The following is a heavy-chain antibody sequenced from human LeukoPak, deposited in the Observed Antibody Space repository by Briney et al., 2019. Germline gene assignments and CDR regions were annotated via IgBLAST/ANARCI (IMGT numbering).Heavy chain of an antibody. CDR1: GGSISTRY. V-gene: IGHV4-59*11. CDR3: ARETSLPGFASGLGFNY. J-gene: IGHJ4*02. D-gene: IGHD6-19*01. Sequence: PSGTLSLTCTVSGGSISTRYWSWIRQPPGKGLGWIGYIYGSGNTNYNPSLKSRVTMSTDTSKNQFSLNLTSVTAADTATYYCARETSLPGFASGLGFNYWGQGILVTVSS. CDR2: IYGSGNT.